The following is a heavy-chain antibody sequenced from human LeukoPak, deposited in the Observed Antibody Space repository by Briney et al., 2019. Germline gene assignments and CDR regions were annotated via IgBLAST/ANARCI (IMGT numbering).Heavy chain of an antibody. V-gene: IGHV3-33*01. J-gene: IGHJ4*02. CDR3: ARDQIGSGWYGAFGY. Sequence: PGRSLRLSCAASGFTFSSYGMHWVRQAPGKGLEWVAVIWYDGSNKYYADSVKGRFTISRDNSKNTLYLQMNSLRAEDTAVYYCARDQIGSGWYGAFGYWGQGTLVTVSS. D-gene: IGHD6-19*01. CDR2: IWYDGSNK. CDR1: GFTFSSYG.